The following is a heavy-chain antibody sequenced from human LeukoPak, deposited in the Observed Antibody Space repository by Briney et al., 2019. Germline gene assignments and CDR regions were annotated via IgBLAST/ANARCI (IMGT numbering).Heavy chain of an antibody. D-gene: IGHD2-2*01. Sequence: SETLSLTCAVYGGSFSGYYWSWIRQPPGKGLEWIGEINHSGSANYNPSLKSRVTISVDTSKNQLSLKLSSVTAADTAVYYCARVSMRYCSSTSCFRPARWFDSWGQGTLVTVSS. CDR1: GGSFSGYY. J-gene: IGHJ5*01. CDR3: ARVSMRYCSSTSCFRPARWFDS. V-gene: IGHV4-34*01. CDR2: INHSGSA.